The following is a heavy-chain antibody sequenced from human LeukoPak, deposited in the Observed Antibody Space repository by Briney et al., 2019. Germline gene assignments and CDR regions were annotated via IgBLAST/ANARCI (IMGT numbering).Heavy chain of an antibody. CDR2: ISYDGSNK. CDR3: ASGRDSSKIGNF. D-gene: IGHD5-24*01. J-gene: IGHJ4*02. Sequence: GGSLRLSCAASGFTFSSYAMHWVRQAPGKELAWVAVISYDGSNKYYADSVKGRFTISRDNSKNTLYLQMNSLRAEDTAVYYCASGRDSSKIGNFWGQGTLVTVSS. V-gene: IGHV3-30-3*01. CDR1: GFTFSSYA.